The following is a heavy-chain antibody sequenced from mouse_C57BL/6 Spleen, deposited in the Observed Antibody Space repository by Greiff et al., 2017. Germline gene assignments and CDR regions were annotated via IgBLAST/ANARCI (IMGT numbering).Heavy chain of an antibody. Sequence: EVQLQQSGPELVKPGASVKISCKASGYTFTDYYMNWVKQSHGQSLEWIGDINPNNGGTSYNQKFKGKATLTVDKSSSTAYMELRSLTSEDSAVYYCARSYDYDGGYYAMDDWGQGTSVTVSS. D-gene: IGHD2-4*01. J-gene: IGHJ4*01. CDR3: ARSYDYDGGYYAMDD. CDR2: INPNNGGT. V-gene: IGHV1-26*01. CDR1: GYTFTDYY.